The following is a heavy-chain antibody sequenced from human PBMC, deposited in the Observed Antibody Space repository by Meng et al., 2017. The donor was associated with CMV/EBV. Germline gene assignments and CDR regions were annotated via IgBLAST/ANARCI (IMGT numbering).Heavy chain of an antibody. J-gene: IGHJ4*02. CDR3: ARAYPSYSGYPFDY. D-gene: IGHD5-12*01. Sequence: SETLSLTCTVSGGSISSYYWSWIRQPPGKGLEWIGYIYYSGSTNYNPSLKSRVTISVDTSKNQFSLKLSSVTAADTAVYYCARAYPSYSGYPFDYWGQGTLVTVSS. CDR1: GGSISSYY. V-gene: IGHV4-59*01. CDR2: IYYSGST.